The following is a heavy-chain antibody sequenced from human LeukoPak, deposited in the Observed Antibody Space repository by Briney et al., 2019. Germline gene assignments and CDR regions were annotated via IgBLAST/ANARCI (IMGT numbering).Heavy chain of an antibody. V-gene: IGHV4-34*01. J-gene: IGHJ4*02. CDR1: GGSFSGYY. D-gene: IGHD3-22*01. CDR3: ARDGHYYDSSGYYPFDY. CDR2: INHSGST. Sequence: PSETLSLTCAVYGGSFSGYYWSWIRQPPGKGLEWIGEINHSGSTNYNPSLKSRVTISVDTSKNQFSLKLSSVTAADTAVYYCARDGHYYDSSGYYPFDYWGQGTLVTVSS.